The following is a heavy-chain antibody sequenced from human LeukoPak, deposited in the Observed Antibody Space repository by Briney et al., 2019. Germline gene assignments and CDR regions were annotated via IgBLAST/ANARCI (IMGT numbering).Heavy chain of an antibody. CDR1: GGSISSYY. D-gene: IGHD3-22*01. J-gene: IGHJ4*02. V-gene: IGHV4-4*07. CDR3: ARAGYYDSSGYGQFDY. Sequence: SETLSLTCTVSGGSISSYYWSWIRQPAGKGLEWIGRIYTSGSTYYNPSLKSRVTISVDTSKNQFSLKLSSVTAADTAVYYCARAGYYDSSGYGQFDYWGQGTLVTVSS. CDR2: IYTSGST.